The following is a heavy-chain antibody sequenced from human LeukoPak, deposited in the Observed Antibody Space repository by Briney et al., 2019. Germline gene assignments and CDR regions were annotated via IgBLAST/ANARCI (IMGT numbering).Heavy chain of an antibody. CDR3: ARAGTAMVDN. Sequence: ASVTVSCKASGYNFIDFGMNWVRQAPGQGLEWMGWINTRTGDPMYAQDFTGRFVFSVDTSRTTAYLQITSLKADDTAVYCARAGTAMVDNWGQGTLVTVSS. V-gene: IGHV7-4-1*02. J-gene: IGHJ4*02. D-gene: IGHD5-18*01. CDR1: GYNFIDFG. CDR2: INTRTGDP.